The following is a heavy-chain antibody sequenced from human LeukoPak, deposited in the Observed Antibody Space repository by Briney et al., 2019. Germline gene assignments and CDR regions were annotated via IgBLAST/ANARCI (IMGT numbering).Heavy chain of an antibody. V-gene: IGHV4-34*01. J-gene: IGHJ6*03. CDR2: INHSGST. D-gene: IGHD4-17*01. CDR1: GGSFSGYY. Sequence: PSETLSLTCAVYGGSFSGYYWSWIRQPPGKGLEWIGEINHSGSTNYNPSLKSRVTISVDTSKNEFSLKLSSVTAADTAVYYCARHLRYYYHMDVWGKGTTVTVSS. CDR3: ARHLRYYYHMDV.